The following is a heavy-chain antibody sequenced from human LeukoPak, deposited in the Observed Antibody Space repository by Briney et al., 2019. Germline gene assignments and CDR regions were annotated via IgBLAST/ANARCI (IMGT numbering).Heavy chain of an antibody. CDR1: GFTFSNFL. Sequence: GGSLRLSCAASGFTFSNFLMTWVRQAPGKGPEWVSAVSGSGGDTYYADSVKGRFTISRDNSKNTLYLQMNSLRAEDTAVYYCAKKGATTGDFDYWGQGTLVTVSS. CDR3: AKKGATTGDFDY. CDR2: VSGSGGDT. D-gene: IGHD1-26*01. J-gene: IGHJ4*02. V-gene: IGHV3-23*01.